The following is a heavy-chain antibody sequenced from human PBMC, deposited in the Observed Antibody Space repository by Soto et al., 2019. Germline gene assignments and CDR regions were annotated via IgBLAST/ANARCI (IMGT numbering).Heavy chain of an antibody. Sequence: DVQLLESGGGLVQPGGSLRLSCAASGFTFGSHAMTWVRQVPGKGLEWVSTITASGDDTFYADSVKGRFTISRDNSENTVFLQLNSLRAEDTAVYYCAKDGQSVTWYYYMDVWGKGTTVTVSS. CDR3: AKDGQSVTWYYYMDV. CDR1: GFTFGSHA. CDR2: ITASGDDT. V-gene: IGHV3-23*01. J-gene: IGHJ6*03.